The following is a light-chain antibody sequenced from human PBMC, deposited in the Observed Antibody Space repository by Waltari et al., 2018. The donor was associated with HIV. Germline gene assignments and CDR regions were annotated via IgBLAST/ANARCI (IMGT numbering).Light chain of an antibody. Sequence: EIALPQSPRPLSLSPGERATLPCRASQSFSSSYLAWYQQKPGQAPRLLIYGISSRVTGTPDRFSGSGSGTDFTLTIGRLEPEDFAVYYCQQYGSSRYTFGQGTKLEIK. CDR1: QSFSSSY. CDR2: GIS. V-gene: IGKV3-20*01. J-gene: IGKJ2*01. CDR3: QQYGSSRYT.